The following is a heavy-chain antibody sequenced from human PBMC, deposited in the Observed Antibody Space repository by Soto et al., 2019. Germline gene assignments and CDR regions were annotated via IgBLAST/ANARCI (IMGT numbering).Heavy chain of an antibody. V-gene: IGHV1-69*06. D-gene: IGHD3-22*01. CDR2: IIPILDTA. J-gene: IGHJ4*02. CDR3: AIDYSPSYYHSSGFSYLDY. Sequence: QVQLVQSGAEVKKPGSSVKVSCKASGDTFSTFAINWVLQAPGQGLEWMGGIIPILDTAKYAQKFQGRVTITADISTSTAYMDLSSLRSEDTAVYYCAIDYSPSYYHSSGFSYLDYWGQGTLVTVSS. CDR1: GDTFSTFA.